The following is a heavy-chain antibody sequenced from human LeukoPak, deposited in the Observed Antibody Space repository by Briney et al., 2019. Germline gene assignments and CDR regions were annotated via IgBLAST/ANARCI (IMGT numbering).Heavy chain of an antibody. J-gene: IGHJ3*02. D-gene: IGHD2-21*02. CDR3: ARQVVTLSSDAFDI. V-gene: IGHV3-74*01. Sequence: GGSLRLSCAASGFTFSSYWMHWVRQAPGKGLVWVSRINSDGSSTSYVDSVKGRFTISRDNAKNTLYLQMNSLRAEDTAVYYCARQVVTLSSDAFDIWGRGTMVTVSS. CDR1: GFTFSSYW. CDR2: INSDGSST.